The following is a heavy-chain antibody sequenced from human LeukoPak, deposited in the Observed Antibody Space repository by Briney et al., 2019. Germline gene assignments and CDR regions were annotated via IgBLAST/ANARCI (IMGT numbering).Heavy chain of an antibody. CDR3: ARVVGGRHYGSPLDY. V-gene: IGHV1-18*01. CDR1: GYTFTSYG. CDR2: ISAYNGNT. D-gene: IGHD3-10*01. J-gene: IGHJ4*02. Sequence: EASVKVSCKASGYTFTSYGISWVRQAPGQGLEWMGWISAYNGNTNYAQKLQGRVTITADKSTSTAYMELSSLRSEDTAVYYCARVVGGRHYGSPLDYWGQGTLVTVSS.